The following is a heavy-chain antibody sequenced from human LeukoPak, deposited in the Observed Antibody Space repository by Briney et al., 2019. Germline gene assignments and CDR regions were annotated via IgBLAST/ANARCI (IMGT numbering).Heavy chain of an antibody. J-gene: IGHJ4*02. V-gene: IGHV3-73*01. CDR3: TGNYYGSGSYADFDY. Sequence: GGSLRLSCAASGFTFSNAWMSWVRQAPGKGLEWVGRIRSTANGYATAYAASVKGRFTISRDDSKNPAYLQMDSLKTEDTAVYYCTGNYYGSGSYADFDYWGQGALVTVSS. CDR2: IRSTANGYAT. CDR1: GFTFSNAW. D-gene: IGHD3-10*01.